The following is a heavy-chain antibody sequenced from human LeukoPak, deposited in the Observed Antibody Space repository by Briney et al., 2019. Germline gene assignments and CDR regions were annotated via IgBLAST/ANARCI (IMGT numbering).Heavy chain of an antibody. CDR1: GGSISSSSYY. J-gene: IGHJ5*02. V-gene: IGHV4-39*02. Sequence: SETLSPTCTVSGGSISSSSYYWGWIRQPPGKGLEWIGSIYYSGSTYYNPSLKSRVTISVDTSKNQFSLKLSSVTAADTAVYYCAREFQGKIRRLVRGNWFDPWGQGTLVTVSS. D-gene: IGHD6-19*01. CDR3: AREFQGKIRRLVRGNWFDP. CDR2: IYYSGST.